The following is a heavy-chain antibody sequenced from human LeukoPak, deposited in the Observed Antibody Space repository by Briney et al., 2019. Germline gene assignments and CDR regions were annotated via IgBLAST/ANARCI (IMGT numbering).Heavy chain of an antibody. V-gene: IGHV3-23*01. CDR1: GFTFSGYY. Sequence: EGSLRLSCAASGFTFSGYYMSWIRQAPGKGLEWVSTISGSGGSTYYADSVKGRFTISRDNSKNTLYLQMNSLRAEDTAVYYCAKDSIIVGATYFDYWGQGTLVTVSS. CDR3: AKDSIIVGATYFDY. D-gene: IGHD1-26*01. CDR2: ISGSGGST. J-gene: IGHJ4*02.